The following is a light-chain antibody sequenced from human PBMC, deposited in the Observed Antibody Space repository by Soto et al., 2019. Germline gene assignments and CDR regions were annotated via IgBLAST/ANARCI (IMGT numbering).Light chain of an antibody. Sequence: EIVLTQSPGTLSLSPGERATLCCGASQSVNSNSLAWYQQKPGQAPRLLFYAASNRASGVPDRFSASGSGTDFTLTISRLEPEDFAVYHCQQYGSSPLTFGGGTKVEIK. V-gene: IGKV3-20*01. CDR3: QQYGSSPLT. J-gene: IGKJ4*01. CDR2: AAS. CDR1: QSVNSNS.